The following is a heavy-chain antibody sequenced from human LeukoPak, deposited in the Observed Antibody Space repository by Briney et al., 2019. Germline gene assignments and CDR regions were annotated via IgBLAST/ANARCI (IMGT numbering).Heavy chain of an antibody. D-gene: IGHD3-10*01. J-gene: IGHJ4*02. V-gene: IGHV4-34*01. CDR3: ARRRRRTLFDYYGSGSLDY. Sequence: SETLSLTCAVYGGSFSGYYWSWIRQPPGKGLEWIGEINHSGSTNYNPSLKSRVTISVDTSKNQFSLKLSSVTAADTAVYYCARRRRRTLFDYYGSGSLDYWGQGTLVTVSS. CDR1: GGSFSGYY. CDR2: INHSGST.